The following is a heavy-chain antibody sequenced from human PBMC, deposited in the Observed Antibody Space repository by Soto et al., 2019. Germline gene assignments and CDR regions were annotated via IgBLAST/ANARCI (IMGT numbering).Heavy chain of an antibody. D-gene: IGHD1-26*01. J-gene: IGHJ6*02. CDR2: IIPILGIA. Sequence: QVQLVQSGAEVKKPGSSVKVSCKASGGTFSSYTISWVRQAPGQGLEWMGRIIPILGIANYAQKFQGRVTIPADKSQSKAHMEVSSLRSEDTAVYYCARGTMEWELPSDSMDVWGQGTTVTVSS. V-gene: IGHV1-69*02. CDR3: ARGTMEWELPSDSMDV. CDR1: GGTFSSYT.